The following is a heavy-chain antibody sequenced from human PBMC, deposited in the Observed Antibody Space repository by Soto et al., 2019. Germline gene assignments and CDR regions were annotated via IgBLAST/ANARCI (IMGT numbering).Heavy chain of an antibody. CDR3: ARARIVVSGTIVDF. CDR1: GYSVTSGSY. CDR2: VYLSGHT. Sequence: SETLSLTCTVSGYSVTSGSYWGWFRQHPEKGLEWIGSVYLSGHTYHNPSLMSRVTISIDTSKNQFSLKLTSVTAADTAVYYCARARIVVSGTIVDFWGLGTLVTVSS. J-gene: IGHJ4*02. D-gene: IGHD1-7*01. V-gene: IGHV4-38-2*02.